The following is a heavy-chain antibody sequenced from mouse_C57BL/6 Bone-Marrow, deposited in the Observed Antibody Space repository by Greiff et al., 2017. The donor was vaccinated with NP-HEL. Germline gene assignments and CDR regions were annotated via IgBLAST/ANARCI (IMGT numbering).Heavy chain of an antibody. J-gene: IGHJ2*01. CDR2: IDPSDSYT. CDR3: ARDDGYPLYFDY. Sequence: VKLQQPGAELVKPGASVKLSCKASGYTFTSYWMQWVKQRPGQGLEWIGEIDPSDSYTNYNQKFKGKATLTVDTSSSTAYMQLSSLTSEDSAVYYCARDDGYPLYFDYWGQGTTLTVSS. D-gene: IGHD2-3*01. V-gene: IGHV1-50*01. CDR1: GYTFTSYW.